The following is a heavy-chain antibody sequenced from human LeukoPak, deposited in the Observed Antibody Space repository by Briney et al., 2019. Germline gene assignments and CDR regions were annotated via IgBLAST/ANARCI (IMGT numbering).Heavy chain of an antibody. J-gene: IGHJ4*02. D-gene: IGHD5-18*01. CDR3: ARVWDTAMAPGY. Sequence: GGSLRLSCAASGFTFSSYAMHWVRQAPGKGLEWVAVISYDGSNKYYADSVKGRFTISRDNSKNTLYLQMNSRRAEDTAVYYCARVWDTAMAPGYWGQGTLVTVSS. CDR2: ISYDGSNK. V-gene: IGHV3-30-3*01. CDR1: GFTFSSYA.